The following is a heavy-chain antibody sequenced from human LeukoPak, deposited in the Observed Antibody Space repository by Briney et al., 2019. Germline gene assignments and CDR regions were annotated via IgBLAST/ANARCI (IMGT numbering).Heavy chain of an antibody. CDR2: IYYSGST. CDR1: GGSLSGYY. CDR3: ARNYYDSTGYYHEALFDY. V-gene: IGHV4-31*11. D-gene: IGHD3-22*01. J-gene: IGHJ4*02. Sequence: SETLSLTCAVYGGSLSGYYWSWIRQHPGKGLEWIGYIYYSGSTYYNPSLKSRVTISVDTSKNQFSLKLSSVTAADTAVYYCARNYYDSTGYYHEALFDYWGQGTLVTVSS.